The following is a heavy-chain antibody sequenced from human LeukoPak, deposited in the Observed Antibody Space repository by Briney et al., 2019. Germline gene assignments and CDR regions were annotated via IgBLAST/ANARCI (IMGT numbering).Heavy chain of an antibody. D-gene: IGHD4-23*01. Sequence: GGSLRLSCAASGFTVSSNEMSWVRQAPGKGLEWVSSISSSSSYIYYADSVKGRFTISRDNAKTSLYLQMNSLRAEDTAVYYCARARAGGNPNYYFYMDVWGKGTTVTVSS. J-gene: IGHJ6*03. V-gene: IGHV3-21*01. CDR3: ARARAGGNPNYYFYMDV. CDR1: GFTVSSNE. CDR2: ISSSSSYI.